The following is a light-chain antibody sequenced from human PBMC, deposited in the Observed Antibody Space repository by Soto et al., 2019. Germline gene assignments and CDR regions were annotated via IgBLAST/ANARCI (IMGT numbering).Light chain of an antibody. CDR1: QGISSY. Sequence: IPLTQSPSSLSASVGDIVTISCRASQGISSYLAWYQQKPGKAPKLLIYAASTLQSGVPSRFSGSGAGTDVTLTISSLQPEEFATYYCQQLNSYPITFGQGTRLEI. V-gene: IGKV1-9*01. CDR2: AAS. CDR3: QQLNSYPIT. J-gene: IGKJ5*01.